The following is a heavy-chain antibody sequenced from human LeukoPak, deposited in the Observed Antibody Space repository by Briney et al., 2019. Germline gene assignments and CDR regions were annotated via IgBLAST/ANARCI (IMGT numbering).Heavy chain of an antibody. D-gene: IGHD5-18*01. CDR2: ISAYNGNT. CDR3: ARSIVDTAMVTYWFDP. J-gene: IGHJ5*02. Sequence: GASVKVSCKASGYTFTSYGINWVRQAPGQGLEWMGWISAYNGNTNYAQKLQGRVTMTTDTSTSTAYMELRSLRSDDTAVYYCARSIVDTAMVTYWFDPWGQGTLVTVSS. CDR1: GYTFTSYG. V-gene: IGHV1-18*01.